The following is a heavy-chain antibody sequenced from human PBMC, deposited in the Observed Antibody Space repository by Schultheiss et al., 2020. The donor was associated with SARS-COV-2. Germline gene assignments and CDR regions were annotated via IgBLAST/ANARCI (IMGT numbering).Heavy chain of an antibody. V-gene: IGHV4-59*01. CDR1: GGSISSYY. CDR2: IYYSGST. J-gene: IGHJ4*02. D-gene: IGHD1-26*01. Sequence: SETLSLTCTVSGGSISSYYWSWIRQPPGKGLEWIGYIYYSGSTNYNPSLKSRVTISVDTSKNQFSLKLSSVTAADTAVYYCARAISGSFDYFDYWGQGTLVTVS. CDR3: ARAISGSFDYFDY.